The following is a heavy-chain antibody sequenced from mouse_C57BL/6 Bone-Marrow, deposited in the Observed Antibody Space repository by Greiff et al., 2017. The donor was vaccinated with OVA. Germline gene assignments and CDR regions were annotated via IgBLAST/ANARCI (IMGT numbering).Heavy chain of an antibody. CDR2: IYPGDGDT. D-gene: IGHD2-1*01. CDR3: ARRPLYYGNYEGYGYFDV. V-gene: IGHV1-80*01. Sequence: VKLQQSGAELVKPGASVKLSCTASGYAFSSSWMNWVKQRPGKGLEWIGQIYPGDGDTNYNGKFKGKATLTADKSSSTAYMQRSSLNSEDYAVYFCARRPLYYGNYEGYGYFDVGGTGTTVTVSS. J-gene: IGHJ1*03. CDR1: GYAFSSSW.